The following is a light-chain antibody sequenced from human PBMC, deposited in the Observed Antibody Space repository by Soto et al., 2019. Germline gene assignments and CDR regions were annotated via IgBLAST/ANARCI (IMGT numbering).Light chain of an antibody. Sequence: DIQMTQSPSSLSASVGDRVTITCQASQDISNYLNWYQQKPGKDPKPLIYDASNLETRVPSRFSGSGSGTDFTFTISSLQPEDIATYYCQQYDNLPRTFGQGTKVEIK. CDR2: DAS. CDR3: QQYDNLPRT. CDR1: QDISNY. J-gene: IGKJ1*01. V-gene: IGKV1-33*01.